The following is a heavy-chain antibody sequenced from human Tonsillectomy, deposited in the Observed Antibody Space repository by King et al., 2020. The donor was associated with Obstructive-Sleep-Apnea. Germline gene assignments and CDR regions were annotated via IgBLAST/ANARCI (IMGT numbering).Heavy chain of an antibody. J-gene: IGHJ5*02. Sequence: QLQESGPGLVKPSQTLSLTCTVSGGPINIGDYYWSWIRQHPGKGLEWIGYIYYSGSSHYNPSLKSRVTISVDTSKNQFSLRLTSVTAADTAVYYCARNPYSYGFVSWFDPWGQGTLVTVSS. CDR2: IYYSGSS. V-gene: IGHV4-31*03. CDR1: GGPINIGDYY. CDR3: ARNPYSYGFVSWFDP. D-gene: IGHD5-18*01.